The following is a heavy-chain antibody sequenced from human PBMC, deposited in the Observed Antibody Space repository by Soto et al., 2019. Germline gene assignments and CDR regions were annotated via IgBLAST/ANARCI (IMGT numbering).Heavy chain of an antibody. V-gene: IGHV4-39*01. CDR3: ARRGIAVALYS. D-gene: IGHD6-19*01. Sequence: QLQLQESGPGLVKPSETLSLSCTVSGGSISSTIYCWGWIRQPPGKGLEWIGSIYYSGSTYYNPSLKSRGTISVDTSKNQFSLKLSSVTAADTAVYYCARRGIAVALYSWGQGTLVTVSS. J-gene: IGHJ4*02. CDR2: IYYSGST. CDR1: GGSISSTIYC.